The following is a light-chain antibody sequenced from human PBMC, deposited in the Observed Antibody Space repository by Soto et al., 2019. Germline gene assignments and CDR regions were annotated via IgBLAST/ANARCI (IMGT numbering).Light chain of an antibody. CDR3: QQYNIYPLT. Sequence: DVQMTQSPSSLSASVGDRVTITCRASEDINGWLAWYQQKPGATPKSLIYAASILQTGVPSRFSRSGSVTDFTLTISSLQPEDSATYYFQQYNIYPLTFGGGTKVEIK. CDR1: EDINGW. J-gene: IGKJ4*01. CDR2: AAS. V-gene: IGKV1D-16*01.